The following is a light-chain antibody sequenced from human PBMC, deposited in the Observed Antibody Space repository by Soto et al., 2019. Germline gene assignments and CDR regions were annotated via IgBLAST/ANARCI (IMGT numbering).Light chain of an antibody. Sequence: QSALTQPASVSGSPGQSITISCSVSSSDVGGYNYVSWYQHHPGKVPKLMIYEVSNRPSGVSNRFSGSKSGNTASLSISGLQAEDEADYYCSSYTTSYTQVFGGGTKLTVL. CDR1: SSDVGGYNY. CDR3: SSYTTSYTQV. J-gene: IGLJ3*02. V-gene: IGLV2-14*01. CDR2: EVS.